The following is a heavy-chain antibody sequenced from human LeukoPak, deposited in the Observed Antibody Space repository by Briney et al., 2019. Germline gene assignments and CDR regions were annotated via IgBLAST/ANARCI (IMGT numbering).Heavy chain of an antibody. CDR3: ARDYPVGDYVWGSYRPFDY. Sequence: ASVKVSCKASGYTFTGYYMHWVRQAPGQGLEWMGRINPYSGGTNYAQKFQGRVTMTGGTSISTAYMELSRLRSDDTAVYYCARDYPVGDYVWGSYRPFDYWGQGTLVTVSS. CDR2: INPYSGGT. J-gene: IGHJ4*02. D-gene: IGHD3-16*02. V-gene: IGHV1-2*06. CDR1: GYTFTGYY.